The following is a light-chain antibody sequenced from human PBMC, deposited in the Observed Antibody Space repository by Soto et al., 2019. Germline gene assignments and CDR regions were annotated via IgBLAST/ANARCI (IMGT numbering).Light chain of an antibody. CDR2: DVS. CDR1: QNIGGW. Sequence: DIQMTQSPSTLSASIGDRVTITCRASQNIGGWMAWYQQKPGKAPKVLIYDVSSLESGVPSRFSGSGSGTEFTLTISSLQPDDFGTYYCQQYYIFWTFGQGTKVEIK. V-gene: IGKV1-5*01. CDR3: QQYYIFWT. J-gene: IGKJ1*01.